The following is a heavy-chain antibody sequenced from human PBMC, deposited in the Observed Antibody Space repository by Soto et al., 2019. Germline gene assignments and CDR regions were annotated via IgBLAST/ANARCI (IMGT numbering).Heavy chain of an antibody. CDR1: GFHFSSYG. D-gene: IGHD2-2*01. V-gene: IGHV3-30*18. CDR3: AKDLVKTSSLPAD. CDR2: ISYDGRHK. J-gene: IGHJ4*02. Sequence: HVQLVESGGGVVQPGRSLRLSCAVSGFHFSSYGMHWVRQAPGKGLEWVAVISYDGRHKASADSVKGRFAISRDNSKNTLFLQMNSLRVEDTAVYYCAKDLVKTSSLPADWGQGTLVTVSS.